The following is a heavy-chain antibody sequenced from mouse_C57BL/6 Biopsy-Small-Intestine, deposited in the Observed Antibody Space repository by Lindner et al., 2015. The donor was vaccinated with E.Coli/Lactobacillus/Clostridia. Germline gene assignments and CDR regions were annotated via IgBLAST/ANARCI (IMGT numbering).Heavy chain of an antibody. V-gene: IGHV5-17*01. Sequence: VQLQESGGGLVKPGGSLKLSCAASGFTFSDYGMHWVRQAPEKGLEWTAYISSGSSTIYYADSVKGRFTISRDNAQNTLFLQMTSLRSEDAAMYYCATYDYDVEGAMDYWGQGTSVTVSS. CDR1: GFTFSDYG. J-gene: IGHJ4*01. CDR3: ATYDYDVEGAMDY. CDR2: ISSGSSTI. D-gene: IGHD2-4*01.